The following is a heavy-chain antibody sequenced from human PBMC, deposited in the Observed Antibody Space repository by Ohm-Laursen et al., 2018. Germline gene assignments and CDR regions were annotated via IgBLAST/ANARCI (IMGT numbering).Heavy chain of an antibody. CDR2: MIPISGIT. CDR1: GYTFTSYD. Sequence: ASVKVSCKASGYTFTSYDINWVRQAPGQALEWMGWMIPISGITDYAQKFQGRVTMTRDTSISTAYMELTSLNSDDTAVYYCSRGPNIYSVFYPFDYWGQGTLVTVSS. J-gene: IGHJ4*02. V-gene: IGHV1-8*01. D-gene: IGHD2-15*01. CDR3: SRGPNIYSVFYPFDY.